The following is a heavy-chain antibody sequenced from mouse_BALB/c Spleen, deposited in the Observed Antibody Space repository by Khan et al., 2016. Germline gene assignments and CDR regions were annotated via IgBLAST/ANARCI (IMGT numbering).Heavy chain of an antibody. D-gene: IGHD4-1*01. Sequence: EVQLQESGPGLVKPSQSLSLTCTATGYSITSDYAWNWIRQFPGNKLEWTGYISHSGSTSYNPSLKSLISITRDTSKNQIFLRLNSVTTEDTATXSYAEELGWFADWGQGTLVTVSA. CDR1: GYSITSDYA. CDR2: ISHSGST. CDR3: AEELGWFAD. J-gene: IGHJ3*01. V-gene: IGHV3-2*02.